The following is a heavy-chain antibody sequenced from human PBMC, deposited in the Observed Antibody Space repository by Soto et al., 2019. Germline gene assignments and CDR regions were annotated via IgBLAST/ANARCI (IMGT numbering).Heavy chain of an antibody. CDR1: GFIFWSYS. D-gene: IGHD2-8*01. CDR3: ARESGCTNGAKRCDYYMDV. CDR2: IRVNSSYT. J-gene: IGHJ6*03. V-gene: IGHV3-21*01. Sequence: PGGSLRLSCEASGFIFWSYSMNWVRQAPGKGLEWVSSIRVNSSYTYYADSVKGRFTISRDNAKNSLYLQMNSLRVGDTAVYYCARESGCTNGAKRCDYYMDVWGKGTTVTVSS.